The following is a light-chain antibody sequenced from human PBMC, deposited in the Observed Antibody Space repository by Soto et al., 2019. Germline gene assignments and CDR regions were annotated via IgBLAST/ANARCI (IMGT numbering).Light chain of an antibody. Sequence: DNQMTQSPSTLSGSVGDRVTITCRASKTISSGLAWYQQKPGKAPKLLIYKASTLKIGVPSRCSGSGSGTEFTLNISSLQSDDFATYYCQHYNSYSESFGQGTKVEIK. J-gene: IGKJ1*01. V-gene: IGKV1-5*03. CDR2: KAS. CDR3: QHYNSYSES. CDR1: KTISSG.